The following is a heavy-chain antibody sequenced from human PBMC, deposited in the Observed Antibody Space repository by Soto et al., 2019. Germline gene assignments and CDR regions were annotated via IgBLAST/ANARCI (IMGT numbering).Heavy chain of an antibody. V-gene: IGHV3-23*01. CDR2: ISGSGGST. D-gene: IGHD6-13*01. J-gene: IGHJ4*02. CDR3: AKISFVSAAGPSDY. CDR1: GFTSSSYA. Sequence: GGSLRLSCAASGFTSSSYAMSWVRQAPGKGLEWVSAISGSGGSTYYADSVKGRFTISRDNSKNTLYLQMNSLRAEDTAVYYCAKISFVSAAGPSDYWGQGTLVTVSS.